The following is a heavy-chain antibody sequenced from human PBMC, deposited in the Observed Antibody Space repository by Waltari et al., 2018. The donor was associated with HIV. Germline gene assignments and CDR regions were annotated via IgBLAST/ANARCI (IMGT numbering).Heavy chain of an antibody. Sequence: VQLVESGGGVVQPGGSLRRSCAASGVIFNTFGMHWVRHAPGKGMEWVEVIAFEGTNKYYADSVKGRFTVSRDKSKNTLFLQMNSLRAEDTALYYCAKDSAGATSYYYYVMDVWGQGTTVTVSS. V-gene: IGHV3-30*18. CDR2: IAFEGTNK. J-gene: IGHJ6*02. D-gene: IGHD1-1*01. CDR1: GVIFNTFG. CDR3: AKDSAGATSYYYYVMDV.